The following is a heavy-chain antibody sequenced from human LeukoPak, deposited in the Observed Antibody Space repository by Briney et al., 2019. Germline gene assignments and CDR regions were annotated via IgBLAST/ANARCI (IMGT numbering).Heavy chain of an antibody. J-gene: IGHJ4*02. D-gene: IGHD5-18*01. V-gene: IGHV4-61*02. CDR3: TRTGYSSGYVDY. Sequence: SETLSLTCIVSGGSITSGSFYWSWIRQPAGKGLEWIGRLHTSGSTNYNPSLKSRVVISVDTSENQFSLKLNSVTAADTAVYYCTRTGYSSGYVDYWGQGTLVTVSS. CDR2: LHTSGST. CDR1: GGSITSGSFY.